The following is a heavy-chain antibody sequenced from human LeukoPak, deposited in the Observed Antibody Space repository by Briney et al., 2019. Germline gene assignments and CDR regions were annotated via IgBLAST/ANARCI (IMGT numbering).Heavy chain of an antibody. CDR2: IYPGDSDT. D-gene: IGHD6-19*01. CDR1: GYSFTSYW. J-gene: IGHJ4*02. Sequence: GESLKISCKGSGYSFTSYWIGWVRQMPGKGLEWMGIIYPGDSDTRYSPSFQGQVTISADKSISTAYLQWSSLKASDTAMYYCARHPHTHIEVAGFDYWGQGTLVTVSS. V-gene: IGHV5-51*01. CDR3: ARHPHTHIEVAGFDY.